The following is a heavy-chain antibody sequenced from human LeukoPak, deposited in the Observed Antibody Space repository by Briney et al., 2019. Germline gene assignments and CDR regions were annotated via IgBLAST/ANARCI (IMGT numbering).Heavy chain of an antibody. V-gene: IGHV4-61*01. CDR2: IYYSGST. CDR1: GGSISSSSYY. D-gene: IGHD5-18*01. Sequence: SETLSLTCTVSGGSISSSSYYWSWIRQPPGKGLEWIGYIYYSGSTNYNPSLKSRVTISVDTSKNQFSLKLSSVTAADTAVYYCARDRAGYSYPDAFDIWGQGTMVTVSS. CDR3: ARDRAGYSYPDAFDI. J-gene: IGHJ3*02.